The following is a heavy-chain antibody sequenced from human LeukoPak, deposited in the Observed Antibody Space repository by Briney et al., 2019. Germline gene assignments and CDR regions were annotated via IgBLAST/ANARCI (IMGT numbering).Heavy chain of an antibody. Sequence: ASVKVSCKTYGYTFAGYYIHWVRQAPGQGLEWMGWISANSGGTNYAQKFQGRVTMTGDTSISTAYMELSNLRSDDTAVYYCARGCSTTTCYINGFDYWGQGTLVTVSS. J-gene: IGHJ4*02. V-gene: IGHV1-2*02. CDR1: GYTFAGYY. CDR3: ARGCSTTTCYINGFDY. CDR2: ISANSGGT. D-gene: IGHD2-2*02.